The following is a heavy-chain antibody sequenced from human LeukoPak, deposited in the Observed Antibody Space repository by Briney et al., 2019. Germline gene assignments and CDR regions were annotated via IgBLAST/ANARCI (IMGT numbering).Heavy chain of an antibody. V-gene: IGHV1-69*01. CDR1: GGTFSSYA. Sequence: SVKVSCKASGGTFSSYAISWVRQAPGQGLEWMGGIIPIFGTANYAQKFQGRVTITADESTSTAYMELSSLRSEDTAVYYCARGIRFGKYYYYYYMDVWGKGTTVTISS. CDR2: IIPIFGTA. J-gene: IGHJ6*03. D-gene: IGHD3-10*01. CDR3: ARGIRFGKYYYYYYMDV.